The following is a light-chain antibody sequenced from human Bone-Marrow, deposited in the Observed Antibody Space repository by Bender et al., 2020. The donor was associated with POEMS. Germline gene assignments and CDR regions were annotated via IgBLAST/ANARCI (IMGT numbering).Light chain of an antibody. CDR1: SSDVGGYNY. J-gene: IGLJ3*02. Sequence: QSALTQPASVSASPGQSITISCTGTSSDVGGYNYVSWYQQHPGKAPKLMIYEVSKWPSGVPDRFSGSKSGNTASLAITGLQAEDEGDYYCQSYDNSLGGWVFGGGTKLTVL. V-gene: IGLV2-14*01. CDR2: EVS. CDR3: QSYDNSLGGWV.